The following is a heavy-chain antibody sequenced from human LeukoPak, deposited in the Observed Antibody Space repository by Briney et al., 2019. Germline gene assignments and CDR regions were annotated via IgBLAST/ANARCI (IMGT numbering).Heavy chain of an antibody. CDR1: GFTVSSNY. CDR2: IYSGGST. V-gene: IGHV3-53*01. CDR3: ARGEKRYLPDATPLNWFDP. D-gene: IGHD3-16*01. Sequence: GGSLRLSCAASGFTVSSNYMSWVRQAPGKGLEWVSVIYSGGSTYYADSVKGRFTISRDNSKNTLYLQMNSLRAEDTAVYYCARGEKRYLPDATPLNWFDPWGQGTLVTVSS. J-gene: IGHJ5*02.